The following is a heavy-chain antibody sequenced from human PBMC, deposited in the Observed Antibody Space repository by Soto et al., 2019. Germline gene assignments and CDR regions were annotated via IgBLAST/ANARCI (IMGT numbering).Heavy chain of an antibody. CDR2: ISSSSNYR. CDR1: GFTFSDYY. D-gene: IGHD5-12*01. V-gene: IGHV3-11*06. Sequence: GGSLRLSCAASGFTFSDYYMSWVRQAPGKGLEWLSYISSSSNYRNYADSVEGRFTISRDNAKNSLYLQMNSLRAEDTAVYYCARDSSRRGYSGYPYVDYYYYAMEVWGQGTTVTVSS. J-gene: IGHJ6*02. CDR3: ARDSSRRGYSGYPYVDYYYYAMEV.